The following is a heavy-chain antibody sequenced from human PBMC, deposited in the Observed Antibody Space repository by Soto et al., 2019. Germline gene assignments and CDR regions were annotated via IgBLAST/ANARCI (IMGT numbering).Heavy chain of an antibody. V-gene: IGHV4-34*01. CDR2: INHSGST. CDR1: GGSLSGYY. J-gene: IGHJ4*02. CDR3: TYYDSSGDYFDY. D-gene: IGHD3-22*01. Sequence: SETLSLTCAVYGGSLSGYYWSWIRQPPGKGLEWIGEINHSGSTDYNPSLKSRVTISVDTSKNQFSLKLSSVTAADTAVYYCTYYDSSGDYFDYWGQGNLVTVSS.